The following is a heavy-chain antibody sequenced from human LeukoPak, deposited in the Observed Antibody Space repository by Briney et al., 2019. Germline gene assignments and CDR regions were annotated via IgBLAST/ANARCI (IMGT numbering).Heavy chain of an antibody. V-gene: IGHV3-23*01. CDR1: GFTFSNYA. CDR2: VSAGGDKT. CDR3: AKKRTPVAGTNYFDY. Sequence: GGSLRLSCAASGFTFSNYAMSWVRQAPGKGLEWVSGVSAGGDKTDYAESVKGRFTISRDNTKNTVYMQMTSVTAEDTARYYCAKKRTPVAGTNYFDYWGLGTLVTVSS. J-gene: IGHJ4*02. D-gene: IGHD6-19*01.